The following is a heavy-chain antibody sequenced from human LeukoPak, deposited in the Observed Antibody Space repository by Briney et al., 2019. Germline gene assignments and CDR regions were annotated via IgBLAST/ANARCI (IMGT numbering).Heavy chain of an antibody. J-gene: IGHJ4*02. D-gene: IGHD5-24*01. CDR2: VSADGGTQ. Sequence: GRSLRPSCAASGFTFRTYSIHWVRQAPGKGLEWVTVVSADGGTQLYSDSVKGRFTISRDNSLNTLHLQMNSLRTEDTAVYHCAREFGHNRWYFDYWGQGALVTVSS. V-gene: IGHV3-30*03. CDR3: AREFGHNRWYFDY. CDR1: GFTFRTYS.